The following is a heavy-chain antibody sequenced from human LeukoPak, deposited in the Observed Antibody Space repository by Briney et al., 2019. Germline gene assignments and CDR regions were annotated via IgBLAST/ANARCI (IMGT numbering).Heavy chain of an antibody. D-gene: IGHD3-10*01. J-gene: IGHJ4*02. Sequence: PSETLSLTCAVYGGSFSGHYWTWIRQPPGKGLEWIGEVNHSGSTTYNPSLNNRVTISVDTSKNQFSLKLTSATDADTAVYYCARPRYGSGSFDSWGQGTLVTVSS. V-gene: IGHV4-34*01. CDR3: ARPRYGSGSFDS. CDR2: VNHSGST. CDR1: GGSFSGHY.